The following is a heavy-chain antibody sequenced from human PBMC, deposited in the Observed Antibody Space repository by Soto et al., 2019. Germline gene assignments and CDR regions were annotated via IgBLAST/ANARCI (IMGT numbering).Heavy chain of an antibody. V-gene: IGHV3-23*01. J-gene: IGHJ6*03. CDR1: GFTFSSYA. CDR3: AKCPAYNDYGDYSRLYYYYMDV. Sequence: EVQLLESGGGLVQPGGSLRLSCAASGFTFSSYAMSWVRQAPGKGLEWVSAISGSGGSTYYADSVKGRFTISRDNSKNTLYLQMTSLRAEDTAVYYCAKCPAYNDYGDYSRLYYYYMDVWGKGTTVTVSS. D-gene: IGHD4-17*01. CDR2: ISGSGGST.